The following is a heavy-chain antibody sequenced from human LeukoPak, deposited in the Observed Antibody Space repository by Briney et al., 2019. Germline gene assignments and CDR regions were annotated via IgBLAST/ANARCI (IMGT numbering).Heavy chain of an antibody. J-gene: IGHJ4*02. V-gene: IGHV4-39*07. CDR2: IYYSGST. Sequence: SETLSLTCTVSGGSISSSSYYWGWIRQPPGKGLEWIGSIYYSGSTYYNPSLKSRVTISVDTSKNQFSLKLSSVTAADTAVYYCARDSNLSNSWSVFDYWGQGTLVTVSS. D-gene: IGHD6-13*01. CDR1: GGSISSSSYY. CDR3: ARDSNLSNSWSVFDY.